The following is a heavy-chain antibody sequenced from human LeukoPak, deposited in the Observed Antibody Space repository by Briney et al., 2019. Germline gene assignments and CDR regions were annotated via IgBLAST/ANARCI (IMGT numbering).Heavy chain of an antibody. D-gene: IGHD5-12*01. CDR3: ARGGGYASPIGY. J-gene: IGHJ4*02. Sequence: PSETLSLTCTLSGGSISTYYWSWIRQPPGKGLEWIGYIYHSGSTNYNPSLKSRVTISVDTSKNQFSLKLSSVTATDTAVYYCARGGGYASPIGYWGQGALVTVSS. CDR1: GGSISTYY. V-gene: IGHV4-59*01. CDR2: IYHSGST.